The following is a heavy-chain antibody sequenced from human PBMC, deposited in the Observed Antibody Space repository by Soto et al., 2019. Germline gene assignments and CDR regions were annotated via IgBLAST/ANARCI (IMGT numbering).Heavy chain of an antibody. Sequence: TLSLTCTVSGGSISNAAYSWSWIRQPPGKGLEWIGYIYPSGMPFYNPSLRSRVTISIDRSNDQFSLNLKSVTAADTAVYYCARERGGYGIFDSRGQGALVTVSS. V-gene: IGHV4-30-2*01. CDR1: GGSISNAAYS. CDR2: IYPSGMP. J-gene: IGHJ4*02. D-gene: IGHD5-18*01. CDR3: ARERGGYGIFDS.